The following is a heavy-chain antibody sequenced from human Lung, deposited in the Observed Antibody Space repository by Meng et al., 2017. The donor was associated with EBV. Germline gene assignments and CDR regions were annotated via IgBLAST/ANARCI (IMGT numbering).Heavy chain of an antibody. J-gene: IGHJ4*02. V-gene: IGHV3-23*01. CDR1: GLTFRNYA. CDR3: AKQSFGDFVHFDF. Sequence: EVQLLESGGDLVQPGGSLRLPCAASGLTFRNYAMSWVRQAPGKGLEWVSAITGSGDTTYYTDSVKGRFTISRDNSKNTLFLQMNSLRAEDTAVYYCAKQSFGDFVHFDFWGQGTLVTVSA. D-gene: IGHD4-17*01. CDR2: ITGSGDTT.